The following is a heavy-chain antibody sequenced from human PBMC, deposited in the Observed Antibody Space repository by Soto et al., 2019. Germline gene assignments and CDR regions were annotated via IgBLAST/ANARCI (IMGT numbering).Heavy chain of an antibody. CDR2: IYYSGST. CDR1: GGSISSGGYY. D-gene: IGHD2-15*01. CDR3: ARDEGYCSGGSCYMYNWFDP. Sequence: SETLSLTCTVSGGSISSGGYYWSWIRQHPGKGLEWIGYIYYSGSTYYNPSLKSRVTISVDTSKNQFSLKLSSVTAADTAVYYCARDEGYCSGGSCYMYNWFDPWGKGTLVTVSS. J-gene: IGHJ5*02. V-gene: IGHV4-31*03.